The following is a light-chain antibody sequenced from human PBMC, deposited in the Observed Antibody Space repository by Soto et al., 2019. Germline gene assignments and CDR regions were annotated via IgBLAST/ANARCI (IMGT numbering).Light chain of an antibody. CDR1: QSISSW. CDR2: KAS. V-gene: IGKV1-5*03. J-gene: IGKJ1*01. Sequence: DIQMTQSPSTLSASVGDRVTITCRASQSISSWLAWYQQKPGKAPNLLIYKASSLESGVPSRFSGSGSGTEFTLTISGLQSDDFATYYCQHYNAYSWTFGQGTKVDIK. CDR3: QHYNAYSWT.